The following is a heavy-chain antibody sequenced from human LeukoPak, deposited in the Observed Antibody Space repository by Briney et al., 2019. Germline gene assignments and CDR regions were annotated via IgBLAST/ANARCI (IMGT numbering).Heavy chain of an antibody. V-gene: IGHV3-21*01. CDR2: ISSSSSYI. D-gene: IGHD3-3*01. CDR3: ARTVKEDDLWSGWVHAPNWFDP. Sequence: PGGSLRLSCAASGFTFSSYSMNWVRQAPGKGLEWVSSISSSSSYIYYADSVKGRFTISRDNAKNSLYLQMNSLRAEDTAVYYCARTVKEDDLWSGWVHAPNWFDPWGQGTLVTVSS. CDR1: GFTFSSYS. J-gene: IGHJ5*02.